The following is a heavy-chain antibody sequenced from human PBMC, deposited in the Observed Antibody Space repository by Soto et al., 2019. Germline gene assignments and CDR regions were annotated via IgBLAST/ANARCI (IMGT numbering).Heavy chain of an antibody. V-gene: IGHV4-31*03. CDR3: ARAHHAAGMIPGFDP. CDR2: IYYSGST. CDR1: GGSISSGGYY. D-gene: IGHD3-16*01. Sequence: QVQLQESGPGLVKPSQTLSLTCTVSGGSISSGGYYWSWIRQHPGKGLEWIGYIYYSGSTYYNPSLKSRVTIEVDTSKTQFSLKLSSVTAADTAVYYCARAHHAAGMIPGFDPWGQGTLVTVSS. J-gene: IGHJ5*02.